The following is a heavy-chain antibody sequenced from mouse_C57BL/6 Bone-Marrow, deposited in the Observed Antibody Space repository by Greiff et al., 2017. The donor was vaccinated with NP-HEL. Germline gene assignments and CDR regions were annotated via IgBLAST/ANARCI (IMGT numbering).Heavy chain of an antibody. D-gene: IGHD1-1*01. CDR3: ARATTVFDD. V-gene: IGHV1-59*01. CDR2: IDPSDSYT. J-gene: IGHJ2*01. Sequence: QVQLKQPGAELVRPGTSVKLSCKASGYTFTSYWMHWVKQRPGQGLEWIGVIDPSDSYTNYNQKFKGKATLTVDTSSSTAYLPLSSLTSAASALFYCARATTVFDDWGQGTTLTVSS. CDR1: GYTFTSYW.